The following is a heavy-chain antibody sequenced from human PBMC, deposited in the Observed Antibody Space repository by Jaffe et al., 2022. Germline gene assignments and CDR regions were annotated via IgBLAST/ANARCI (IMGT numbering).Heavy chain of an antibody. CDR3: ARILRFGN. CDR1: GFNFSDYA. J-gene: IGHJ4*02. D-gene: IGHD3-3*01. Sequence: EVHLVQSGGGLVKPGGSLRLSCGASGFNFSDYAMNWVRQAPGKGLEWVSSITSTSSYIYYADSVRGRFSISRDNANNFLYLQMHNLRAEDTAVYYCARILRFGNWGQGTLVSVSS. CDR2: ITSTSSYI. V-gene: IGHV3-21*06.